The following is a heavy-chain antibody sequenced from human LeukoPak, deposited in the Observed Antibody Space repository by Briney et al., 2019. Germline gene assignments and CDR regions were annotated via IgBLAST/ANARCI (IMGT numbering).Heavy chain of an antibody. CDR3: ARERGGGCSGGSCSKVDY. CDR1: GGSFSGYY. J-gene: IGHJ4*02. V-gene: IGHV4-34*01. D-gene: IGHD2-15*01. CDR2: INHSGST. Sequence: SETLSLTCAVYGGSFSGYYWSWIRQPPGKGLEWIGEINHSGSTNYNPSLKSRVTISVDTSKNQFSLKLSSVTAADTAVYYCARERGGGCSGGSCSKVDYWGQGTLVTVSS.